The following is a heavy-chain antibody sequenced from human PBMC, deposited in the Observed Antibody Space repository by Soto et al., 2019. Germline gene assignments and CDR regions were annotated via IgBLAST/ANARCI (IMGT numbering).Heavy chain of an antibody. CDR2: ISSSSSTI. CDR3: ARDPCKISLVVVAVTSFCQTNNDAIDI. CDR1: GFTFSSYS. V-gene: IGHV3-48*01. J-gene: IGHJ3*02. D-gene: IGHD2-15*01. Sequence: GGSLRLCCAASGFTFSSYSMNWVRQAPGKGLEWVSYISSSSSTIYYADSVKGRFTISRDNAKNSLYLQMNSLRAEDTAVHYCARDPCKISLVVVAVTSFCQTNNDAIDIWGQGIMVTVSS.